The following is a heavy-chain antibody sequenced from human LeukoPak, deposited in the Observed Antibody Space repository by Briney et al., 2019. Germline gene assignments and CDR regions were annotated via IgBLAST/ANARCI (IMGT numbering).Heavy chain of an antibody. CDR3: ARTGLGMYSFDS. J-gene: IGHJ4*02. CDR2: ISYDGSNE. Sequence: GGSLRLSCAASGFTFSSYVMHWVRQAPGKGLEWVAIISYDGSNEYYADSVKGRLPISRDNSKNTLYLQMNSLRAADTAVYYCARTGLGMYSFDSWGQGTLVTVSS. V-gene: IGHV3-30*04. D-gene: IGHD3/OR15-3a*01. CDR1: GFTFSSYV.